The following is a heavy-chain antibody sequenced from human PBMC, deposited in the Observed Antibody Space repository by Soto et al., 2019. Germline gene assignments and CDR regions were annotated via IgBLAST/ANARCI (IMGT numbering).Heavy chain of an antibody. D-gene: IGHD2-2*01. CDR3: ARGGSSTANWLDP. V-gene: IGHV4-31*03. CDR1: CASLHIGGYY. J-gene: IGHJ5*02. Sequence: SETLSLTCTVSCASLHIGGYYWAWIRQNPGKGLEWIGYIYYTGVTYYNPSLGSRVNISVDTSKNQFSLELTSVTAADTAVYYCARGGSSTANWLDPWGQGLLVTVSS. CDR2: IYYTGVT.